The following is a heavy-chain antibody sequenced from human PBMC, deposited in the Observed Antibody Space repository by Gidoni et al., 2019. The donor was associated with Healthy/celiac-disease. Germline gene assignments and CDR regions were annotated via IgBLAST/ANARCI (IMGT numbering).Heavy chain of an antibody. Sequence: QVQLVESGGGVVQPGRSLRLSCAASGFTFSSYGMHWVRQAPGKGLEWVAVIWYDGSNKYYEDSVKGRFTISRDNSKNTLYLQMNSLRAEDTAVYYCARGGLHSSGYYYNYYGMDVWGQGTTVTVSS. CDR2: IWYDGSNK. V-gene: IGHV3-33*01. D-gene: IGHD3-22*01. J-gene: IGHJ6*02. CDR1: GFTFSSYG. CDR3: ARGGLHSSGYYYNYYGMDV.